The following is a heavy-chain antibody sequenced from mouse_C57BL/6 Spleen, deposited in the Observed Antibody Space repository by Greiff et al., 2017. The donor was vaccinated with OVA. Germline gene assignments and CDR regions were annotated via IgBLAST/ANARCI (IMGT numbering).Heavy chain of an antibody. Sequence: EVKLVESGGGLVKPGGSLKLSCAASGFTFSDYGMHWVRQAPEKGLEWVAYISSGSSTIYYADTVKGRFTISRDNAKNTLFLQMTSLRSEDTAMYYGARGGYYPYWYFDVWGTGTTVTVSS. CDR3: ARGGYYPYWYFDV. J-gene: IGHJ1*03. CDR1: GFTFSDYG. CDR2: ISSGSSTI. D-gene: IGHD2-3*01. V-gene: IGHV5-17*01.